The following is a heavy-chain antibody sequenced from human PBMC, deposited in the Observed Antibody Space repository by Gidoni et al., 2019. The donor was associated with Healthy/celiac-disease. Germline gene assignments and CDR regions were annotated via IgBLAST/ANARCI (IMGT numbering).Heavy chain of an antibody. CDR1: GGSISSSNW. J-gene: IGHJ6*02. CDR2: IYHRGST. Sequence: QVQLQESGPGLVKPSGTLSLTCAVSGGSISSSNWWSWVRQPPGKGLEWIGEIYHRGSTNYNPSLKSRVTISGDKSKNQFSLKLSSVTAADTAVYYCAAPPLGSSSSHYYYGMDVWGQGTTVTVSS. V-gene: IGHV4-4*02. CDR3: AAPPLGSSSSHYYYGMDV. D-gene: IGHD6-6*01.